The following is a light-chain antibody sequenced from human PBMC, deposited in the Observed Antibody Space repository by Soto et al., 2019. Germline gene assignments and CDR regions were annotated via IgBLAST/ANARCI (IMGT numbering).Light chain of an antibody. CDR1: QAIMTY. J-gene: IGKJ1*01. V-gene: IGKV1-39*01. CDR2: AAS. Sequence: DIQMTQSPSSLSASLGDEVTITCRASQAIMTYLNWYQQKPGKAPKLLIFAASSLQSGVPSRFSGSRSGPDFTLTISSLQPEDFATYYCQQSYSSPPTFGQGTKVDI. CDR3: QQSYSSPPT.